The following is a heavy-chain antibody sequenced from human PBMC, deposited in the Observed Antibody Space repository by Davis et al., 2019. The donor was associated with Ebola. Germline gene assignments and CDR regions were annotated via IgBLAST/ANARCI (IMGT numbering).Heavy chain of an antibody. Sequence: AASAQVSCKASGYTFTDYAILWVRQAPAQTLEWMGWVNTDSGYTKYSQKFQGRVTFTRDTSANTAYMELSSLRSEDTAVYYCSTTRGYNYGPGWLDPWGQGSLVTVSS. CDR1: GYTFTDYA. D-gene: IGHD5-18*01. CDR2: VNTDSGYT. CDR3: STTRGYNYGPGWLDP. V-gene: IGHV1-3*04. J-gene: IGHJ5*02.